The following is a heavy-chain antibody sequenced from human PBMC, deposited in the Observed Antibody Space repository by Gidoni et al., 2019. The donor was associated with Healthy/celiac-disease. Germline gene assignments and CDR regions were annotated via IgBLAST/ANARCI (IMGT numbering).Heavy chain of an antibody. J-gene: IGHJ6*02. D-gene: IGHD3-22*01. V-gene: IGHV3-13*01. CDR1: GFPFRRYI. Sequence: EVQLVESGGGLVQRGGSLRLSCAASGFPFRRYIMHWVPPATGKGLEWVPAIGTAGDTYYPGSVKGRFTISRENAKNSLYLQMNSLRAGDTAVYYCARGRPSSGYYYYYYGMDVWGQGTTVTVSS. CDR3: ARGRPSSGYYYYYYGMDV. CDR2: IGTAGDT.